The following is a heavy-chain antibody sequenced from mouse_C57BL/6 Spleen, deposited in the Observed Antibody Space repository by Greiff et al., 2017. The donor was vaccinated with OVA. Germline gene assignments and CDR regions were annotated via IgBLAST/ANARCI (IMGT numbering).Heavy chain of an antibody. CDR2: IYPGSGST. V-gene: IGHV1-55*01. D-gene: IGHD6-1*01. CDR1: GYTFTSYW. CDR3: AREQLYAMDY. Sequence: VKLMESGAELVKPGASVKMSCKASGYTFTSYWITWVKQRPGQGLEWIGDIYPGSGSTNYNEKFKSKATLTVDTSSSTAYMQLSSLTSEDSAVYYCAREQLYAMDYWGQGTSVTVSS. J-gene: IGHJ4*01.